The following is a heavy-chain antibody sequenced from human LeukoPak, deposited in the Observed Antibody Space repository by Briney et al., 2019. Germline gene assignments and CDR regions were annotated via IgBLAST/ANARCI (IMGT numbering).Heavy chain of an antibody. Sequence: SETLSLTCTVSGGSIISYYWSWIRQPAGKGLEWIGRIYTSGSTNYNPSLKSRVTMSVDTSKNQFSLKLSSVTAADTAVYYCARDRWLELAHRGGYYYYYMDVWGKGTTVTVSS. D-gene: IGHD1-7*01. CDR3: ARDRWLELAHRGGYYYYYMDV. CDR2: IYTSGST. CDR1: GGSIISYY. V-gene: IGHV4-4*07. J-gene: IGHJ6*03.